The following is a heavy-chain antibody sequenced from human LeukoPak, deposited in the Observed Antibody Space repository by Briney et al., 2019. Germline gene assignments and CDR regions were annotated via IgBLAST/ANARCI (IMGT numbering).Heavy chain of an antibody. CDR1: GGTFSSYA. D-gene: IGHD3-22*01. J-gene: IGHJ6*03. V-gene: IGHV1-69*05. CDR3: ARGNWRSLPPGDSSGYLFVRNYYYYYMDV. Sequence: SVKVSCKASGGTFSSYAISWVRQAPGQGLEWMGGIIPIFGTANYAQKFQGRVTITTDESTSTAYMELSSLRSEDTAVYYCARGNWRSLPPGDSSGYLFVRNYYYYYMDVWGKGTTVTVSS. CDR2: IIPIFGTA.